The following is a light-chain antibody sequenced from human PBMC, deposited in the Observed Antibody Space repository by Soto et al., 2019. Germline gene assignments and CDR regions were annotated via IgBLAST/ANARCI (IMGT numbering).Light chain of an antibody. CDR2: DVN. V-gene: IGLV2-11*01. J-gene: IGLJ2*01. CDR3: CSHAGTYML. Sequence: QSALTQPRSVSGSPGQSVTISCTGTSSDIGAYNYVSWYQQLPGKAPKLMIYDVNKRPSGVPDHFSGSKSGNTASLTISGLQPEDEADYYCCSHAGTYMLFGGGTKLTVL. CDR1: SSDIGAYNY.